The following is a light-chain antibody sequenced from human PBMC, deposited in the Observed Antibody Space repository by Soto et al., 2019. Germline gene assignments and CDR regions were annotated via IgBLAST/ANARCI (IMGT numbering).Light chain of an antibody. CDR1: QSIGSY. Sequence: QMTQSPSSLSASVGDRVTLTCRATQSIGSYLNWYQQKPRIAPTGLLFSASRLQSGGPPRCSSSRVGTEFSLPISSMQAQDVATYYYQQRYITPITFGQGTRLEIK. CDR3: QQRYITPIT. CDR2: SAS. J-gene: IGKJ5*01. V-gene: IGKV1-39*01.